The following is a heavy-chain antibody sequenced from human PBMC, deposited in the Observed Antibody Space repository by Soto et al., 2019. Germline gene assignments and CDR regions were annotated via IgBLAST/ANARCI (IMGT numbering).Heavy chain of an antibody. CDR2: VYYSGTT. D-gene: IGHD1-1*01. CDR1: GGLVSSGNYY. CDR3: ARREIDNGGHGYVFET. J-gene: IGHJ3*02. V-gene: IGHV4-39*01. Sequence: QVQLQESGPRMVKPSETLSLTCTVSGGLVSSGNYYWDWIRQSPGKGLEWIGNVYYSGTTSYNPTLKGRAIVSVHASKNQFSLNLSSVTASAQAVYYCARREIDNGGHGYVFETWGQRTRVAVSS.